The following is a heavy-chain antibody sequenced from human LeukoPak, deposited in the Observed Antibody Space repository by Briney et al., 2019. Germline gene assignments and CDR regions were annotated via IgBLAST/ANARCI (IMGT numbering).Heavy chain of an antibody. CDR1: GFTFSSYA. CDR2: ISYDGSNK. D-gene: IGHD3-22*01. V-gene: IGHV3-30-3*01. J-gene: IGHJ4*02. Sequence: PGRSLRLSCAASGFTFSSYAMHWVRQAPGKGLEWVAVISYDGSNKYYADSVKGRFTISRDNAKNSLYLQMNSLRAEDTAVYYCARDYDSTGYNFDYWGQGTLVTVS. CDR3: ARDYDSTGYNFDY.